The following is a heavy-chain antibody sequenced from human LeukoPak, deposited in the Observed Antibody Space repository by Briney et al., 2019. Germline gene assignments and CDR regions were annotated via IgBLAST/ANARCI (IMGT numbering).Heavy chain of an antibody. CDR2: ISGSGGDT. D-gene: IGHD3-10*01. J-gene: IGHJ6*02. CDR3: AKAVWFGEFDYYFFGLDV. V-gene: IGHV3-23*01. CDR1: GFTFSSYA. Sequence: PGGSLRLSCAAFGFTFSSYAMGWVRQAPGQGLEWVSAISGSGGDTYYADSVKGRFTFSRDNSKNTLYLQMNSLRPEDTALYYCAKAVWFGEFDYYFFGLDVWGQGTTVTVSS.